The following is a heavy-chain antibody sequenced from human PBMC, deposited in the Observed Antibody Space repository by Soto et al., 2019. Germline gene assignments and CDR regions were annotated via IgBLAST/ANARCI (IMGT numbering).Heavy chain of an antibody. J-gene: IGHJ4*02. V-gene: IGHV4-30-2*01. D-gene: IGHD6-6*01. CDR3: ARDHGSSILDY. CDR1: GGSISSGGYS. CDR2: IYHSGST. Sequence: SETLSLTCAVSGGSISSGGYSWGWIRQPPGKGLEWIGYIYHSGSTYYNPSLKSRVTISVDRSKNQFSLKLSSVTAADTAVYYCARDHGSSILDYWGQGTLVTVSS.